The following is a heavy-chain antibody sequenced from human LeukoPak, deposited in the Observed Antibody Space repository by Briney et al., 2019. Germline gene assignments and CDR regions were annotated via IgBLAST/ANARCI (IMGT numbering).Heavy chain of an antibody. CDR1: GGTFSSYA. CDR3: AREGDCSSTSCPPFNWFDT. CDR2: IIPIFGTA. J-gene: IGHJ5*02. V-gene: IGHV1-69*01. D-gene: IGHD2-2*01. Sequence: SVKVPYKASGGTFSSYAISWVRQAPGQGLEWMGGIIPIFGTANYAQKFQGRVTITADESTSTAYMELSSLRSEDTAVYYCAREGDCSSTSCPPFNWFDTWGQ.